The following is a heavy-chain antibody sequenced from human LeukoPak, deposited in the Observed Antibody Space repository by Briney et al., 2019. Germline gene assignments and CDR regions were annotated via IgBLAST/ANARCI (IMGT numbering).Heavy chain of an antibody. Sequence: GGSLRLSCAASGFTFSSYAMSWVRQAPGKGLEWVSAISGSGGSTYYADSVKGRFTISRDNSKNTLYLQMNSLRAEDTAVYYCARVLWWGRSNWFDPWGQGTLVTVSS. CDR2: ISGSGGST. D-gene: IGHD2-21*01. J-gene: IGHJ5*02. CDR3: ARVLWWGRSNWFDP. CDR1: GFTFSSYA. V-gene: IGHV3-23*01.